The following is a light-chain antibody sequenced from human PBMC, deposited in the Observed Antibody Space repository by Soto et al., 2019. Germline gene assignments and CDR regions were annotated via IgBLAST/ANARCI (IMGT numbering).Light chain of an antibody. J-gene: IGKJ1*01. CDR3: QQYNSYSWT. CDR1: QSISSW. V-gene: IGKV1-5*03. Sequence: DIQMTQSPSTLSASVGDRVTITCRASQSISSWLAWYQQKPGKAPKLLIYKASSLESGVPSRFSGSGSGTEFTLTISSLQSDDLATYYCQQYNSYSWTFAQGTKVAIK. CDR2: KAS.